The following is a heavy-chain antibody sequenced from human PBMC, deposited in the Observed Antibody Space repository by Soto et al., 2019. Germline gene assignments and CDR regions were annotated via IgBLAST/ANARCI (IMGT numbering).Heavy chain of an antibody. CDR3: TRIFSDAFDI. CDR1: GFIFSGSA. CDR2: IRSKGNNYAT. V-gene: IGHV3-73*02. Sequence: DVQLVESGGGLVQPGGSLKLSCAASGFIFSGSAIHWVRQASGKGLEWVARIRSKGNNYATAYAASVKGRFTISRDDSKNTAYLQLNSLKSEDTAVYYCTRIFSDAFDIWGQGTMVTVSS. D-gene: IGHD3-9*01. J-gene: IGHJ3*02.